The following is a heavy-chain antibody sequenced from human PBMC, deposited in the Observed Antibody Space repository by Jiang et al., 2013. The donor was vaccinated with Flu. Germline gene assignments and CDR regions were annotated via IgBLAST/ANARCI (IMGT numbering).Heavy chain of an antibody. V-gene: IGHV1-2*05. CDR3: ARSRGFGEADALDI. CDR1: GYRFPGYF. D-gene: IGHD3-10*01. J-gene: IGHJ3*02. Sequence: SVKVSCKASGYRFPGYFIHWVRQAPGLGLEWMGRINPNSGATNYNQKFQGRLTVSRDTSINTVFMELSRLTSDDTVVYFCARSRGFGEADALDIWGQGTMVTVS. CDR2: INPNSGAT.